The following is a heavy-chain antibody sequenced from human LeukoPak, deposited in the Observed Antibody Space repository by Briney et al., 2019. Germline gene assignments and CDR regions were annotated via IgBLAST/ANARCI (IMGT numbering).Heavy chain of an antibody. CDR1: GFTFSSYG. D-gene: IGHD6-13*01. CDR2: ISYDGSNK. CDR3: AKDHKGSSWYNSPMLFDY. V-gene: IGHV3-30*18. Sequence: PGRSLRLSCAASGFTFSSYGMHWVRQAPGKGLEWVAVISYDGSNKYYADSVKGRFTISRDNSKNTLYLQMNSLRAEDTAVYYCAKDHKGSSWYNSPMLFDYWGQGTLVTVSS. J-gene: IGHJ4*02.